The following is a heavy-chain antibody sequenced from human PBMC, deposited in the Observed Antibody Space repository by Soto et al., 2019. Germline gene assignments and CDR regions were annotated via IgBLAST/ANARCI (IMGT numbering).Heavy chain of an antibody. CDR3: AREGAHYTPLDH. J-gene: IGHJ4*02. CDR1: GYTFSNYG. V-gene: IGHV1-18*01. Sequence: GASVKVSCKTSGYTFSNYGITWVRQAPGQPLEWLGWISVDSDGTNYAQKFQGRVSIARDISTTTAYIEVTSLTSEDTAIYYCAREGAHYTPLDHWGQGTLVTVS. D-gene: IGHD2-15*01. CDR2: ISVDSDGT.